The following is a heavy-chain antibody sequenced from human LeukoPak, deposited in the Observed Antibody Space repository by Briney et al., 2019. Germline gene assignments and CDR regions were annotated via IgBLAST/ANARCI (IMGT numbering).Heavy chain of an antibody. D-gene: IGHD4-17*01. V-gene: IGHV4-4*07. CDR1: GGSLSRYY. J-gene: IGHJ4*02. CDR2: IYPSGST. Sequence: PSETLSLTCTVSGGSLSRYYWSWIRQPAGEGLEWVGRIYPSGSTNYSPSLENRVTMSVDTSKDQFSLSLRSVTAADTAVYYCARGTVTTLGNFFDYWGQGALVTVSS. CDR3: ARGTVTTLGNFFDY.